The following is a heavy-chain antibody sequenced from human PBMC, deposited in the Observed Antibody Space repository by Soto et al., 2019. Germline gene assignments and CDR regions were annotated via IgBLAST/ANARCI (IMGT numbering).Heavy chain of an antibody. CDR1: GYSFTNND. J-gene: IGHJ5*02. CDR2: MNPGSGDT. V-gene: IGHV1-8*01. CDR3: ARMATFGSLNWFDP. D-gene: IGHD3-16*01. Sequence: ASVKVSCKASGYSFTNNDVTWVRQATGQGLEWMGWMNPGSGDTGYAQKFQGRVTMTRDISIATAYMELSSLRSDDTAVYYCARMATFGSLNWFDPWGQGTLVTSPQ.